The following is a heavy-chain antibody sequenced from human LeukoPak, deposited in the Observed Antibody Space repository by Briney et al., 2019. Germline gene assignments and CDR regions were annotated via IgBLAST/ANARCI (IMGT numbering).Heavy chain of an antibody. CDR1: GFTFSSYA. D-gene: IGHD2-2*01. CDR3: ARGGGVPAASYFYAMDV. J-gene: IGHJ6*04. V-gene: IGHV3-30*04. CDR2: ISYDGSNK. Sequence: GGSLRLSCAASGFTFSSYAMHSVRQAPGKGLEGEGVISYDGSNKHYADSVKGRFTISRDDSKSTLYLQMNRLRPEDTAVYYCARGGGVPAASYFYAMDVWGKGTTVTVSS.